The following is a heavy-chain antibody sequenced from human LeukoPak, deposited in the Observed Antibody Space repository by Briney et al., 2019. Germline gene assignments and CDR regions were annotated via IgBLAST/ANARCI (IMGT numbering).Heavy chain of an antibody. J-gene: IGHJ4*02. CDR2: ISSSSSYI. V-gene: IGHV3-21*01. CDR3: ARSFLSIAAAATDY. D-gene: IGHD6-13*01. Sequence: PGGSLRLSCAASGFTFSSYSMNWVRQAPGRGLEWVSSISSSSSYIYYADSVKGRFTISRDNAKNSLYLQMNSLRTEDTAVYYCARSFLSIAAAATDYWGQGTLVTVSS. CDR1: GFTFSSYS.